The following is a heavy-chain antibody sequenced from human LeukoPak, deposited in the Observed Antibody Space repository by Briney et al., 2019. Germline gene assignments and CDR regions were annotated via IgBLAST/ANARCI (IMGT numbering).Heavy chain of an antibody. CDR1: GFTFSSYG. CDR2: ISYDGSNI. Sequence: GGSLRLSCAASGFTFSSYGMHWVRQAPGKGLEWVAVISYDGSNIYYADSVKGRFTISRDNSKNTLYLQMNSLRAEDTAVYYCAKDSGQWLVNGMDVWGQGTTVTVSS. J-gene: IGHJ6*02. CDR3: AKDSGQWLVNGMDV. V-gene: IGHV3-30*18. D-gene: IGHD6-19*01.